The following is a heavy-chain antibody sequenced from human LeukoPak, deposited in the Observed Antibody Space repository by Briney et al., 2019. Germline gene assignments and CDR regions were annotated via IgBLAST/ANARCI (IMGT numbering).Heavy chain of an antibody. V-gene: IGHV3-48*02. CDR1: GFMFSGYG. CDR2: ISPGSDSI. D-gene: IGHD5-12*01. J-gene: IGHJ4*02. Sequence: GGPLRLPCAASGFMFSGYGMNGVRQAPGGRLEWVSYISPGSDSIYYADSLKGRFTISRDNAEHSLYLQMNSLRDEDTAVYYCARAMRSGYDYWGQGTLVTVSS. CDR3: ARAMRSGYDY.